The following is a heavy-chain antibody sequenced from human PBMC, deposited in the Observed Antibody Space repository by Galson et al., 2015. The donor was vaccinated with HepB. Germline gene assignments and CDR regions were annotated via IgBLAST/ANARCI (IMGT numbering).Heavy chain of an antibody. CDR2: TYYRSEWYN. CDR3: AREDSGTYSGNFDY. V-gene: IGHV6-1*01. CDR1: GDSVSSNSAA. J-gene: IGHJ4*01. D-gene: IGHD1-26*01. Sequence: CAISGDSVSSNSAAWNWIRQSPSRGLEWLGKTYYRSEWYNNYAVSLRGRITINPDTAKNQFSLQLSSVTPEDTAIYYCAREDSGTYSGNFDYWGHGTLVTVSS.